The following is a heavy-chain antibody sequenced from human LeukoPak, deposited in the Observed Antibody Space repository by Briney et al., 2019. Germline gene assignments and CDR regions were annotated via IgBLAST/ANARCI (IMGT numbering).Heavy chain of an antibody. D-gene: IGHD1-26*01. CDR2: ISSSSSYI. CDR1: GFTVSTNY. Sequence: GGSLRLSCAASGFTVSTNYMTWVRQAPGKGLEWVSSISSSSSYIYYADSVKGRFTISRDNAKNSLYLQMNSLRAEDTAVYYCARDQGSGKLDYWGQGTLVTVSS. V-gene: IGHV3-21*01. J-gene: IGHJ4*02. CDR3: ARDQGSGKLDY.